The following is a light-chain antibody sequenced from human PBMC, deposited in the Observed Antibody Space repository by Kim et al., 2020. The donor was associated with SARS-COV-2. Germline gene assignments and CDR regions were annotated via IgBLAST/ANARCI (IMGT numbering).Light chain of an antibody. Sequence: ASVGDRVTITCRASQSISTFLNWYQQTPGKAPRLLIYDASSLQTGVPSRFSGSGSGTDFTLTISSLRREDFATYYCQQSHSFPRTFGQGTKVDIK. CDR2: DAS. J-gene: IGKJ2*02. V-gene: IGKV1-39*01. CDR1: QSISTF. CDR3: QQSHSFPRT.